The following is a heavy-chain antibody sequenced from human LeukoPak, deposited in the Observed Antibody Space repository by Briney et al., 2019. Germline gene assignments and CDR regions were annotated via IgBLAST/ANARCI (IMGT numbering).Heavy chain of an antibody. CDR3: ARDPYSGSYGNYYYYYMDV. D-gene: IGHD1-26*01. Sequence: GGSLRLSCAASGFTFSSYNMNWVRQAPGKGLEWVSTITSSSSYIYYADSVKGRFTISRDNAKNSLYLQMNSLRAEDTAVYYCARDPYSGSYGNYYYYYMDVWGKGTTVTISS. V-gene: IGHV3-21*01. CDR1: GFTFSSYN. J-gene: IGHJ6*03. CDR2: ITSSSSYI.